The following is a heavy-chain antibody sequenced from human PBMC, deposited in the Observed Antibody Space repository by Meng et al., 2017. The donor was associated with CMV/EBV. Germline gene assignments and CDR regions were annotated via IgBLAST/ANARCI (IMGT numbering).Heavy chain of an antibody. CDR2: IYSGGST. D-gene: IGHD3-10*01. Sequence: GESLKISCAASGFTVSSNYMSWVRQAPGKGLEWVSVIYSGGSTYYADSVKGRFTISRDNSKNTLYLQMNSLRAEDTAVYYCTSFPRFIYYGMDVWSQGTTVTVSS. CDR3: TSFPRFIYYGMDV. J-gene: IGHJ6*02. V-gene: IGHV3-66*02. CDR1: GFTVSSNY.